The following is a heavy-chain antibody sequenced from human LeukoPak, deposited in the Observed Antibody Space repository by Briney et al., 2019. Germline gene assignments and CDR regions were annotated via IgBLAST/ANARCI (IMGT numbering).Heavy chain of an antibody. Sequence: SETLSLTCAVYGGSFSGYYWSWIRQPPGKGLEWIGEINHGGSTNYNPSLKSRVTISVDTSKNQFSLKLSSVTAADTAAYYCARGRDTDLFYDSSGYYDFDYWGQGTLVTVSS. CDR1: GGSFSGYY. CDR3: ARGRDTDLFYDSSGYYDFDY. D-gene: IGHD3-22*01. V-gene: IGHV4-34*01. CDR2: INHGGST. J-gene: IGHJ4*02.